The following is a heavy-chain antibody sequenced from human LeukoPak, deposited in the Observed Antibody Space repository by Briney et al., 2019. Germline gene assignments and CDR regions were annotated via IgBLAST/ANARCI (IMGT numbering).Heavy chain of an antibody. V-gene: IGHV7-4-1*02. CDR2: INTNTGNP. J-gene: IGHJ4*02. CDR1: GYIFTSYA. D-gene: IGHD3-22*01. CDR3: ARQKTDYYDSSGYYTFDF. Sequence: ASVKVSCKPSGYIFTSYAMNWVRQAPGQGLEWMGWINTNTGNPTYAQGFTGRFVFSLDTSVSTAYLQISSLKAEDTAVYYCARQKTDYYDSSGYYTFDFWGQGTLVTVSS.